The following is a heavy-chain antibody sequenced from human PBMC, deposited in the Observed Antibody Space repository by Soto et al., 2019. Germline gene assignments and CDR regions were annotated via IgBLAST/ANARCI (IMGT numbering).Heavy chain of an antibody. D-gene: IGHD2-15*01. CDR1: GYTFTGYY. CDR2: INPNSGGT. J-gene: IGHJ3*02. V-gene: IGHV1-2*04. Sequence: ASVKVSCKASGYTFTGYYMHWVRQAPGQGLEWMGWINPNSGGTNYAQKFQGWVTMTRDTSISTAYMELSRLRSDDTAVYYCARGVVVVPAPTDAFDIWGQGPMVTVFS. CDR3: ARGVVVVPAPTDAFDI.